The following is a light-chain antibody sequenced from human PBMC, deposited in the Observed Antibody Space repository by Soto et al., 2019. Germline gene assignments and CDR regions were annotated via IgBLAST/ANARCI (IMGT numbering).Light chain of an antibody. CDR3: QQTYSTPPLT. CDR1: QSVSIY. Sequence: DIQMTQSPSSLSASVGDRVSITCRTSQSVSIYLNWYQQKPGKAPRLLIYAASSLQSGVPSRFSGSGSGTDFTLTISRLQPEDFATYYCQQTYSTPPLTFGGGTKVEIK. V-gene: IGKV1-39*01. J-gene: IGKJ4*01. CDR2: AAS.